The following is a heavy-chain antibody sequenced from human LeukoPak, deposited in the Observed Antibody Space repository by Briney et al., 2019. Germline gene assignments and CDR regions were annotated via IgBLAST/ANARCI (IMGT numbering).Heavy chain of an antibody. V-gene: IGHV4-59*12. Sequence: PSETLSLTCTVSGGSISGYYWSWIRQPPGKGLEWIGYIYYTGSTNYNPSLKSRVTISVDTSKNQFSLKLSSVTAADTAVYYCARGELYGSGSYYPNYIYYYYGMDVWGQGTTVTVSS. CDR2: IYYTGST. CDR1: GGSISGYY. CDR3: ARGELYGSGSYYPNYIYYYYGMDV. D-gene: IGHD3-10*01. J-gene: IGHJ6*02.